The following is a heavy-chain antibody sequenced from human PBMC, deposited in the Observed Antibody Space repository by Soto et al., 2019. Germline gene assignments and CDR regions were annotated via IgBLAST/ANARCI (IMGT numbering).Heavy chain of an antibody. CDR3: QGVNRVIAPTEQRPY. CDR1: GFIFSRYA. D-gene: IGHD6-13*01. CDR2: ISGNSDYI. J-gene: IGHJ1*01. Sequence: EVQLLASGGGLVHPGGSLRLSCAASGFIFSRYAMSWVRQAPGKVLEWVSAISGNSDYIYYEDSVKGRFTIIRDNSQNTLYLQMNSLRDEDTAVYYCQGVNRVIAPTEQRPYWGQGTLVTVSS. V-gene: IGHV3-23*01.